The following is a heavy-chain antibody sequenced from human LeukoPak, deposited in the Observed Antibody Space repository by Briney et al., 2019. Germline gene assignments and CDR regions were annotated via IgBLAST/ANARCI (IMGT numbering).Heavy chain of an antibody. D-gene: IGHD1-1*01. CDR1: GYTFTSYD. CDR3: ARDWNYLDY. J-gene: IGHJ4*02. Sequence: ASVKVSCKASGYTFTSYDINWVRQATGQGLEWMGWINPNSGGTNYAQKFQGRVTMTRDTSISTAYMELSRLRSDDTAVYYCARDWNYLDYWGQGTLVTVSS. V-gene: IGHV1-2*02. CDR2: INPNSGGT.